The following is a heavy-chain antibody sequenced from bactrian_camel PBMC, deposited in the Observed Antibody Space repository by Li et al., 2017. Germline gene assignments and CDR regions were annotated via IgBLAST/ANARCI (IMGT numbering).Heavy chain of an antibody. CDR3: ATALYGGTDFGY. CDR1: GFTVSLNQVRR. CDR2: IDSDGST. Sequence: VQLVESGGGSVQVGVSLRLSCVVSGFTVSLNQVRRVGWFRQAPGKEREGVAAIDSDGSTSYADSVKGRFTISQDNAKNTLYLQMNNLKSEDTALYYCATALYGGTDFGYWGQGTQVTVS. D-gene: IGHD5*01. J-gene: IGHJ6*01. V-gene: IGHV3S53*01.